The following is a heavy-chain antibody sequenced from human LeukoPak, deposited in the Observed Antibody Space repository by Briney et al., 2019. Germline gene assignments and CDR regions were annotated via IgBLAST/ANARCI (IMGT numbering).Heavy chain of an antibody. CDR3: ARLKKIAAAGTHYFDY. CDR1: GGSISSYC. J-gene: IGHJ4*02. V-gene: IGHV4-59*08. D-gene: IGHD6-13*01. Sequence: SETLSLTCTVSGGSISSYCWSWIRQPPGKGLEWIGYIYYSGSTNYNPSLKSRVTISVDTSKNQFSLKLSSVTAADTAVYYCARLKKIAAAGTHYFDYWGQGTLVTVSS. CDR2: IYYSGST.